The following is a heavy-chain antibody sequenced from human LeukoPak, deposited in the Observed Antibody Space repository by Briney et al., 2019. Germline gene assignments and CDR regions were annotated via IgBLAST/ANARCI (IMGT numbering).Heavy chain of an antibody. CDR3: AREGRTSHLNGDYYYYMDV. CDR2: INPNSGGT. J-gene: IGHJ6*03. Sequence: GASVKVSCKASGYTFTGYYMHWVRQAPGQGLEWMGWINPNSGGTNYAQKFQGRVTMTRDMSTSTVYMELSSLRSEDTAVYYCAREGRTSHLNGDYYYYMDVWGKGTTVTISS. CDR1: GYTFTGYY. D-gene: IGHD2-2*01. V-gene: IGHV1-2*02.